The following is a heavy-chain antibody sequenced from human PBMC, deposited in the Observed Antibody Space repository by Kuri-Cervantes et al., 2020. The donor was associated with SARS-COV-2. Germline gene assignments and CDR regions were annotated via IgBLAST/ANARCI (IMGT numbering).Heavy chain of an antibody. Sequence: ASVKVSCKASGYTFTSYYMHWVRQAPGQGLEWMGIINPSGGSTSYAQKFQGRVTMTRDTSTSTVYMELSSLRSEDTAVYYCASRMGDLTSYTWYKWFDPWGQGTLVTVSS. CDR3: ASRMGDLTSYTWYKWFDP. V-gene: IGHV1-46*01. CDR2: INPSGGST. J-gene: IGHJ5*02. D-gene: IGHD3-16*01. CDR1: GYTFTSYY.